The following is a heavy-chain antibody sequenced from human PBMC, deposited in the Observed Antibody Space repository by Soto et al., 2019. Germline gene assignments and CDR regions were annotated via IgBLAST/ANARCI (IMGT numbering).Heavy chain of an antibody. Sequence: QVQLQESGPGLMKPSETLSLTCTVSGGSISSYYWSWIRQPPGKGLEWIGYIYYSGSTNYNPSLKSRVTISVDTSKNQFSLKLSSVTAADTAVYYCAREDGLGYCSGGSCHYYYYMDVWGKGTTVTVSS. J-gene: IGHJ6*03. CDR2: IYYSGST. D-gene: IGHD2-15*01. CDR3: AREDGLGYCSGGSCHYYYYMDV. CDR1: GGSISSYY. V-gene: IGHV4-59*01.